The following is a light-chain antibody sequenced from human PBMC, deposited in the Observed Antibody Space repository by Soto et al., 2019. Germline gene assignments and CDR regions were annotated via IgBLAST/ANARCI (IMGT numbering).Light chain of an antibody. V-gene: IGKV3-20*01. Sequence: EIVLTQFPGTLSLSPWEGATMSWMGRQSVSSSYLAWYQQTPSPDPRLVVYGASRRATGTRDSFSGSESGTAFTLTIRSLEPEDFGVYFCQQSASSPLTFGQGTKVDIK. CDR2: GAS. J-gene: IGKJ1*01. CDR1: QSVSSSY. CDR3: QQSASSPLT.